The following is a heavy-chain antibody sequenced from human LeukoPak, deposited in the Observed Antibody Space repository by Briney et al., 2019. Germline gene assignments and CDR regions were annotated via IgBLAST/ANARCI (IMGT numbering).Heavy chain of an antibody. CDR3: ASRLYCSNTRCRNFPFAY. Sequence: ASVKVSCKSSGGTFSSYAINWVRQAPGQGLEWMGGIIPIFGTANYAQKFQDRVTITADESTSTAYMELSSLRSEDTAIYYCASRLYCSNTRCRNFPFAYWGQGTLVTVSS. CDR1: GGTFSSYA. CDR2: IIPIFGTA. D-gene: IGHD2-2*01. V-gene: IGHV1-69*01. J-gene: IGHJ4*02.